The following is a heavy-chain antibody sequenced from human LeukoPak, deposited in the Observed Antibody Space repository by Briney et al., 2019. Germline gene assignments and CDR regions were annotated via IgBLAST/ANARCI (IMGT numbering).Heavy chain of an antibody. CDR3: ARGRSSGWPHLDYYYYYMDV. CDR2: INHSGST. Sequence: SETLSLTCAVYGGSFSGYYWSWIRQPPGNGLEWIGEINHSGSTNYNPSLKSRVTISVDTSKNQFSLKLSSVTAADTAVYYCARGRSSGWPHLDYYYYYMDVWGKGTTVTVSS. CDR1: GGSFSGYY. V-gene: IGHV4-34*01. J-gene: IGHJ6*03. D-gene: IGHD6-19*01.